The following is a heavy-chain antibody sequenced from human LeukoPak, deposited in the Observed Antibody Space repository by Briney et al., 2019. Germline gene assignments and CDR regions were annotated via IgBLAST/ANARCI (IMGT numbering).Heavy chain of an antibody. CDR3: ARVEGRTTVTRNY. CDR1: GGSISSYY. V-gene: IGHV4-38-2*02. D-gene: IGHD4-17*01. Sequence: SETLSLTCTVSGGSISSYYWSWIRQPPGKGLEWIGSIYHSGSTYYNPSLKSRVTISVDTSKNQFSLKLSSVTAADTAVYYCARVEGRTTVTRNYWGQGTLVTVSS. CDR2: IYHSGST. J-gene: IGHJ4*02.